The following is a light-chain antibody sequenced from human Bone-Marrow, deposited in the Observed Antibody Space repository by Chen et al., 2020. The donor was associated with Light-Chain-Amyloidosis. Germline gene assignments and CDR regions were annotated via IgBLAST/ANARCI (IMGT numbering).Light chain of an antibody. Sequence: EIVLTQSLGTLSLSPGEGANLSCKASQTISSNYLTWYQQKFGQAPKLLIYGSSSRGTGNPDRFTGSGSGTDFTLTINRLEPEDFAMYYCQQYGTSPLAFGGGTKVGIK. CDR2: GSS. CDR3: QQYGTSPLA. V-gene: IGKV3-20*01. CDR1: QTISSNY. J-gene: IGKJ4*01.